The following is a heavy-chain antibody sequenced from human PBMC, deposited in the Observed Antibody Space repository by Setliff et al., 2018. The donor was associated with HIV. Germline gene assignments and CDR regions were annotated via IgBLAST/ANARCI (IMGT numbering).Heavy chain of an antibody. J-gene: IGHJ4*02. CDR1: GGSITGYY. Sequence: PSETLSLTCSVSGGSITGYYWSWIRQPAGKDMEWIGRSGDTIYNPSLESRVTISVDTSRNQFSLRLSSVTAADTAVYYCARERDDSGDYLSLFVHWGQGALVTVSS. D-gene: IGHD4-17*01. CDR3: ARERDDSGDYLSLFVH. CDR2: SGDT. V-gene: IGHV4-4*07.